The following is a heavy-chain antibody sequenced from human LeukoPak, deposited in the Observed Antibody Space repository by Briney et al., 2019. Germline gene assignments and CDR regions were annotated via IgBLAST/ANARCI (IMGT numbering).Heavy chain of an antibody. D-gene: IGHD5-24*01. Sequence: GRSLRLSCVASGFSFSSYAMSWVRQSPGKGLEWVSTVSGSGGNRYYADSVKGRFTISRDNSRNTQYLQMSSLRAEDTALYYCAKENGYKTTHFDYWGQGTLVTVSS. CDR2: VSGSGGNR. CDR3: AKENGYKTTHFDY. J-gene: IGHJ4*02. CDR1: GFSFSSYA. V-gene: IGHV3-23*01.